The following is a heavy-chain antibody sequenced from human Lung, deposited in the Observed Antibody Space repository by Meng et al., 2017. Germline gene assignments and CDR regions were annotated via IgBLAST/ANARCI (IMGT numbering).Heavy chain of an antibody. CDR3: ARDREVTGKKWTYYYGMDV. Sequence: EVQLVEAGGGLVKPGGSVRLSCAATGVTIRGYNMNWVRQVQGKGLEWVSLISSSSTYIYYADPVKGRFTISRDNAKNSLYLQMNSLRAEDTAEYYCARDREVTGKKWTYYYGMDVWGQGTTVTVSS. CDR2: ISSSSTYI. J-gene: IGHJ6*02. V-gene: IGHV3-21*01. D-gene: IGHD3-10*01. CDR1: GVTIRGYN.